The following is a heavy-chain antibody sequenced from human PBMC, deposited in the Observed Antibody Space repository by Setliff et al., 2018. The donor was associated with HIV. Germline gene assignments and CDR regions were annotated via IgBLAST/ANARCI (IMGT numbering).Heavy chain of an antibody. CDR1: GDTFSKHV. CDR3: ARGDNWNYIGRPSLYMDV. Sequence: ASVKVSCKTSGDTFSKHVISWVRQAPGQGLEWMGGIIPFLATADYAQKFKGRVTITADKSTDTAYMELSSLRSEDTAVYYCARGDNWNYIGRPSLYMDVWGRGTTVTVSS. V-gene: IGHV1-69*06. CDR2: IIPFLATA. D-gene: IGHD1-7*01. J-gene: IGHJ6*03.